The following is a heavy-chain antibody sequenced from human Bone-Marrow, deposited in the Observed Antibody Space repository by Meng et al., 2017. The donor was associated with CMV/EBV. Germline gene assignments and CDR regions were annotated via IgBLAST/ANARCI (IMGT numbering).Heavy chain of an antibody. CDR1: GFTFSSHI. CDR2: ISSRSTYI. D-gene: IGHD5-18*01. J-gene: IGHJ4*02. V-gene: IGHV3-21*01. Sequence: GGSLRLSCAASGFTFSSHIMNWVRQAPGKGLEWVSSISSRSTYISYTDSVKGRFTVSRDNAKNSLYLQMNSLRAEDTAVYYCARDRGYSHGYAFDHWGQRTPVTVSS. CDR3: ARDRGYSHGYAFDH.